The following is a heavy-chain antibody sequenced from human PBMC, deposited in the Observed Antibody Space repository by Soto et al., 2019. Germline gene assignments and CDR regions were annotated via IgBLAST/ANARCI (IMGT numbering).Heavy chain of an antibody. CDR3: VRDRALDSSGHWFDT. CDR2: ICHMRSP. J-gene: IGHJ5*02. CDR1: VRSFSSGGSY. D-gene: IGHD6-19*01. Sequence: TLSVACPVSVRSFSSGGSYWTWILQHPRRGLEWIGYICHMRSPYYNPSLESRVTISLDTSKNQFSLTLSSVTAADTAIYFCVRDRALDSSGHWFDTWGQGTLVTVSS. V-gene: IGHV4-31*03.